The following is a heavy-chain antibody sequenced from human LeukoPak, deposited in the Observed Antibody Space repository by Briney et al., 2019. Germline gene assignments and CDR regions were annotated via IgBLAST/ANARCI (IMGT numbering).Heavy chain of an antibody. CDR2: INGSGGTT. CDR3: AKGPISGSYDY. J-gene: IGHJ4*02. V-gene: IGHV3-23*01. Sequence: GGSLRLSCAASGFTFSSYAVSWVRQAPGKGLEWGSAINGSGGTTYYADTVKGRFTISRDNSKNTLYLQMNSLRAEDTAVYYCAKGPISGSYDYWGQGTLVTVSS. CDR1: GFTFSSYA. D-gene: IGHD3-10*01.